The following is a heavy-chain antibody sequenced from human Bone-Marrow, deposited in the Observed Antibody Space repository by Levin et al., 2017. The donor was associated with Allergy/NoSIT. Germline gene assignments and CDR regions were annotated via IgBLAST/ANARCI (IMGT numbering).Heavy chain of an antibody. CDR3: VKVGTDYRPGGDFYMDV. CDR2: ISSTGGAT. J-gene: IGHJ6*03. CDR1: GFRFSDYG. Sequence: GGSLRLSCAASGFRFSDYGMSWVRQAPGKGLEWVSSISSTGGATYDTDSVKGRFRNFRDNSKNTLYLQMRNVRPEDTAVYYCVKVGTDYRPGGDFYMDVWGKGTAVSVSS. V-gene: IGHV3-23*01. D-gene: IGHD4/OR15-4a*01.